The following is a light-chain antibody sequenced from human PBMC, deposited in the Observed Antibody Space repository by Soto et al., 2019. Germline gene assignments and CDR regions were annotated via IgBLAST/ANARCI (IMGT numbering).Light chain of an antibody. CDR2: GAS. Sequence: EIVMTQSPATLSVSPGERATLSCRASQSVSSNLAWYQHKPGQAPRLLIYGASTRATGIPARFSVSGSGTEFTLNISSLQSEDFAVYYCQQYNNWLRTFGQGTKLEIK. CDR1: QSVSSN. CDR3: QQYNNWLRT. V-gene: IGKV3-15*01. J-gene: IGKJ2*01.